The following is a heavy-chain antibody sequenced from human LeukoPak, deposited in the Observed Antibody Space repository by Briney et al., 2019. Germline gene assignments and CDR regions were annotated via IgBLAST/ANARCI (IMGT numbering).Heavy chain of an antibody. CDR3: ARGITMIVVAPGGY. D-gene: IGHD3-22*01. Sequence: ASVKVSCKASGYTFTGYYMHWVRQAPGQGLEWMGWINPNSGGTNYAQKFQGRVTMTRDTSISTAYMELSRPRSDDTAVYYCARGITMIVVAPGGYWGQGTLVTVSS. CDR1: GYTFTGYY. V-gene: IGHV1-2*02. J-gene: IGHJ4*02. CDR2: INPNSGGT.